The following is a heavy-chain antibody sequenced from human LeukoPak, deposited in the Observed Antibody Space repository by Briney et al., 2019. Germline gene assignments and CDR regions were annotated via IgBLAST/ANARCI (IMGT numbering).Heavy chain of an antibody. CDR1: GFTFSSYA. CDR2: IYYSGST. J-gene: IGHJ5*02. CDR3: ARRGVTMVRGARFDP. Sequence: GSLRLSCAASGFTFSSYAMSWVRQPPGKGLEWIGSIYYSGSTYYNPSLKSRVTISVDTSKNQFSLKLSSVTAADTAVYYCARRGVTMVRGARFDPWGQGTLVTVSS. D-gene: IGHD3-10*01. V-gene: IGHV4-39*01.